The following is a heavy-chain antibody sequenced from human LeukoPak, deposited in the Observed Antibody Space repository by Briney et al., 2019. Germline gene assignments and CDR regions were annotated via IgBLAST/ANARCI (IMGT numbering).Heavy chain of an antibody. D-gene: IGHD5-24*01. Sequence: SETLSLTCTVSGGSISSSSYYWGWIRQPPGKGLEWIGSIYYSGSTYYNPSLKSRVTISVDTSKNQFSLKLSSVTATDTAVYYCARHTIRGYNVSTFDYWGQGTLVTVSS. CDR1: GGSISSSSYY. CDR3: ARHTIRGYNVSTFDY. J-gene: IGHJ4*02. V-gene: IGHV4-39*01. CDR2: IYYSGST.